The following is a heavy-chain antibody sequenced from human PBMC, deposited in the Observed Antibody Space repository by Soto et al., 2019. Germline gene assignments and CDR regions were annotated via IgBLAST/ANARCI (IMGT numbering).Heavy chain of an antibody. CDR3: AKDKGEYYYYGMDV. D-gene: IGHD3-16*01. V-gene: IGHV3-30*18. Sequence: GGSLGLSCAASGFTFSSYGMHWVRQAPGKGLEWVAVISYDGSNKYYADSVKGRFTISRDNSKNTLYLQMNSLRAEDTAVYYCAKDKGEYYYYGMDVWGQGTTVTVSS. CDR2: ISYDGSNK. CDR1: GFTFSSYG. J-gene: IGHJ6*02.